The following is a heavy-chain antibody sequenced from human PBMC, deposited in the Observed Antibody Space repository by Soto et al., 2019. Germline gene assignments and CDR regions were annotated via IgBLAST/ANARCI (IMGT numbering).Heavy chain of an antibody. D-gene: IGHD2-21*02. V-gene: IGHV4-30-4*08. CDR3: AREDDGGDRDYYGLDV. J-gene: IGHJ6*02. CDR1: GGSISYEYYH. CDR2: IHYSGSI. Sequence: QVQLQQSGPGLVKPSQTLSLTCTVSGGSISYEYYHWTWIRQSPGKGLEWIGSIHYSGSIIYSPSFKSRVTTSVDTSKNQVSLQLSSVTAADTAVYFCAREDDGGDRDYYGLDVWGQGTTVTVSS.